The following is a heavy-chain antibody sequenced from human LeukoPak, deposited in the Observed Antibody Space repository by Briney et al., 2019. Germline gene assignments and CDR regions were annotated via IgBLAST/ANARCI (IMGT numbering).Heavy chain of an antibody. J-gene: IGHJ5*02. Sequence: GGSLRLSCAASGFTFSSYAMSWVRQAPGRGLEWVSAISGSGGSTYYADSVKGRFTISRDNSRNTLYLQMNSLRAEDTAVYYCARGEYSGGWYGGPNWFDPWGQGTLVTVSS. CDR3: ARGEYSGGWYGGPNWFDP. CDR1: GFTFSSYA. V-gene: IGHV3-23*01. D-gene: IGHD6-19*01. CDR2: ISGSGGST.